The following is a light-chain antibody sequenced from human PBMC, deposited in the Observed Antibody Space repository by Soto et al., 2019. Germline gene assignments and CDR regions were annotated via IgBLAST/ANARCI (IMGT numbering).Light chain of an antibody. J-gene: IGKJ1*01. Sequence: DIQITQSPSSLSASVGDRVTITCRASQSISRYLNWYQQKPGKAPNLLIYVASSLQSEVPSRFSGSGSGTDFTLTITSLQPEDFATYYCQQYYSFPRTFGQGTKVDIK. CDR2: VAS. CDR3: QQYYSFPRT. V-gene: IGKV1-39*01. CDR1: QSISRY.